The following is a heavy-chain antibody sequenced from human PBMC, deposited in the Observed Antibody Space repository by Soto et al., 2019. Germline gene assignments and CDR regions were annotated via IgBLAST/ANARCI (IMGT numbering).Heavy chain of an antibody. J-gene: IGHJ6*02. V-gene: IGHV1-18*01. CDR2: ISAYNGDK. D-gene: IGHD6-13*01. CDR3: ARDGPHIPAVGDV. CDR1: GYTFINYG. Sequence: QVYLVQSGPEVKKPGASVKVSCKASGYTFINYGVSWVRQAPGEGLEWMGWISAYNGDKKYAQNVQGRVTLTTDTFTSTAYIEMRTLRSDDTAAYYCARDGPHIPAVGDVWGQGTTVTVSS.